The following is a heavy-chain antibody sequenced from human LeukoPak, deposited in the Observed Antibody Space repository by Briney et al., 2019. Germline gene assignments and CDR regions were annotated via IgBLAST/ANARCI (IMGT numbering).Heavy chain of an antibody. J-gene: IGHJ4*02. V-gene: IGHV5-51*01. CDR2: IYTGDTDI. CDR1: GYSISNYW. Sequence: GESLKISCKGSGYSISNYWIGCVRHMPGKGLEWMGIIYTGDTDIRYSPSFQGHVTISADKSINTAYLQWSHLKASDTAMYYCARRESYCTTTSCYALDYWGQGTLVTVSS. D-gene: IGHD2-2*01. CDR3: ARRESYCTTTSCYALDY.